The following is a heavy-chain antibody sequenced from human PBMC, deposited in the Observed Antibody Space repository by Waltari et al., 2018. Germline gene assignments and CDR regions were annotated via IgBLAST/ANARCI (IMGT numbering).Heavy chain of an antibody. CDR2: ISWNSGSI. V-gene: IGHV3-9*03. D-gene: IGHD5-12*01. J-gene: IGHJ4*02. Sequence: EVQLVESGGGLVQPGRSLRLSCAASGFTFDDYAMHWVRQAPGKGLEWVSGISWNSGSIGYADSVKGRFTISRDNAKNSLYLQMNSLRAEDMALYYCAKDTQMATIHGGYFDYWGQGTLVTVSS. CDR3: AKDTQMATIHGGYFDY. CDR1: GFTFDDYA.